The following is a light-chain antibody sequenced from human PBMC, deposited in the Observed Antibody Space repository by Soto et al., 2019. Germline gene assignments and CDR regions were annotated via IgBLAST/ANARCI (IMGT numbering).Light chain of an antibody. Sequence: QSVLTQAASVSGSPGQSITISCTGTSSDVGGYDFVYWYQQRSGKGPKLIIYDVSKRPSGVSNRFSGSKSGNTASLTISGLQAEDEADYYCTSYTRSDIGVFGGGTKLTVL. CDR3: TSYTRSDIGV. V-gene: IGLV2-14*01. J-gene: IGLJ3*02. CDR1: SSDVGGYDF. CDR2: DVS.